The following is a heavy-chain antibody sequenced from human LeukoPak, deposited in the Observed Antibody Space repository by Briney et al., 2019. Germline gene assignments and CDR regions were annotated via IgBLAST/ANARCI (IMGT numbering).Heavy chain of an antibody. CDR2: ISDDGSNE. V-gene: IGHV3-30*19. J-gene: IGHJ4*02. CDR3: ARDHQVSYFDL. D-gene: IGHD6-6*01. Sequence: GGSLRLSCVASGFNFSSNGMHWVRQAPGKGLEWVALISDDGSNEQFADSVKGRFTVSRDSSKNTVYLQMNSLRAEDTAMYYCARDHQVSYFDLWGQGTLVTVSS. CDR1: GFNFSSNG.